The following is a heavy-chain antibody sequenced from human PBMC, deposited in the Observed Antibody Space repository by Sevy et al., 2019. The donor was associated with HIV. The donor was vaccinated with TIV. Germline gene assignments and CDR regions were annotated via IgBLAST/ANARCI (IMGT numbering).Heavy chain of an antibody. Sequence: GGSLRLSCAASGFTFSSYSMNWVRQAPGKGLEWVSYISSSSYIYYADPVKGRFTISRDNAKNSLYLQMNSLRAEDTAVYYCARLPGFSIAARSAAFDIWGQGTMVTVSS. CDR2: ISSSSYI. CDR3: ARLPGFSIAARSAAFDI. CDR1: GFTFSSYS. V-gene: IGHV3-21*01. J-gene: IGHJ3*02. D-gene: IGHD6-6*01.